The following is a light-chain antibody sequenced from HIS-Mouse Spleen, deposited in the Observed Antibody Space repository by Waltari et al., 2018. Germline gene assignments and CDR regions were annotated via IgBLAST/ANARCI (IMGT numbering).Light chain of an antibody. CDR1: QSVSSSY. Sequence: EIVLTQSRGTLPLSPGERATRSCRASQSVSSSYLAWYQQKPGQAPRLLIYGASSRATGIPDRFSGSGSGTDFTLTISRLEPEDFAVYYCQQYGSSPPWPFGQGTKVEIK. CDR2: GAS. J-gene: IGKJ1*01. CDR3: QQYGSSPPWP. V-gene: IGKV3-20*01.